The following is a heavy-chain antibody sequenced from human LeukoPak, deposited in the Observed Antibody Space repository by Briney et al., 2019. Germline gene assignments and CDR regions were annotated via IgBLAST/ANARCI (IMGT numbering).Heavy chain of an antibody. D-gene: IGHD4-23*01. CDR2: ITASGTAM. V-gene: IGHV3-48*02. Sequence: GGSLRLSCAASGFTFSSYSMNWVRQAPGKGLEWVSHITASGTAMFYADSVKGRFTISRDNAKNSLYLQMNSLRDEDTAVYYCARDKYGGNSVLDYWGQGTLVTVSS. J-gene: IGHJ4*02. CDR3: ARDKYGGNSVLDY. CDR1: GFTFSSYS.